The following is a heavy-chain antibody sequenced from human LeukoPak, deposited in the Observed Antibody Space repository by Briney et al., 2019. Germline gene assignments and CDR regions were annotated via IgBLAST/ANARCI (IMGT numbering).Heavy chain of an antibody. J-gene: IGHJ5*02. V-gene: IGHV4-34*01. Sequence: KPSETLSLTCAVYGGSFSGYYWSWIRQPPGKGLEWIGEINHSGSTNYNPSLKSRVTISVDTSKNQFSLRLSSVTAADTAVYYCARYRIVVVPAARYWFDPWGQGTLVTVSS. CDR3: ARYRIVVVPAARYWFDP. CDR1: GGSFSGYY. CDR2: INHSGST. D-gene: IGHD2-2*01.